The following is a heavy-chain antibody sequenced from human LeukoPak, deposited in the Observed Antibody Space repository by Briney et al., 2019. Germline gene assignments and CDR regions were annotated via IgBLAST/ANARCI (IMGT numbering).Heavy chain of an antibody. CDR2: IYYSGST. J-gene: IGHJ3*02. D-gene: IGHD6-13*01. Sequence: SETLSLTCTVSGGSISSYYWSWIRQPPGKGLEWIGYIYYSGSTNYNPSLKSRVTISVDTSKNQFSLKLSSVTAADTAVYYCARGGSSWYHDDAFDIWGQGTMVTVSS. CDR3: ARGGSSWYHDDAFDI. V-gene: IGHV4-59*01. CDR1: GGSISSYY.